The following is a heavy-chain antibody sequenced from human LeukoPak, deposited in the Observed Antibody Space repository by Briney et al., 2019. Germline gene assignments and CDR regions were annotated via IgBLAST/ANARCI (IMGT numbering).Heavy chain of an antibody. V-gene: IGHV1-3*01. J-gene: IGHJ5*02. Sequence: ASVKVSCKASGYTFTSYAMHWVRQATGQRLEWMGWINAGNGNTKYSQKFQGRVTITRDTSASTAYMELSSLRSEDTAVYYCSRGRMVRGVIITYNWFDPWGQGTLVTVSS. CDR1: GYTFTSYA. CDR2: INAGNGNT. CDR3: SRGRMVRGVIITYNWFDP. D-gene: IGHD3-10*01.